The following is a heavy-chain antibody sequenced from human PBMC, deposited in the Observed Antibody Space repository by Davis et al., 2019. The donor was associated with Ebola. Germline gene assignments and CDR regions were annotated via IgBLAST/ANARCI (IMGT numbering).Heavy chain of an antibody. V-gene: IGHV1-2*06. CDR1: GYTFTGYY. Sequence: AASVKVSCKASGYTFTGYYMHWVRQAPGQGLEWMGRINPNSGGTNYAQKFQGRVTMTRNTSISTAYMELSSLRSDDTAVYYCARDTGYSYGYHDAFDIWGQGTMVTVSS. D-gene: IGHD5-18*01. J-gene: IGHJ3*02. CDR3: ARDTGYSYGYHDAFDI. CDR2: INPNSGGT.